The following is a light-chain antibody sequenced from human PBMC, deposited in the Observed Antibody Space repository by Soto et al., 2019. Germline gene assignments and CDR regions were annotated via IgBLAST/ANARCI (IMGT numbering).Light chain of an antibody. CDR1: QDISSY. Sequence: DIQLTQSPSFLSASVGDRVTITCRPSQDISSYLAWYQQIPGKAPKLLIYAASTLQSGVPSRFSGSGSGTEFTLTISSLQPEDFATYYCQELNTYPWTFGQGTKVEIK. CDR2: AAS. J-gene: IGKJ1*01. CDR3: QELNTYPWT. V-gene: IGKV1-9*01.